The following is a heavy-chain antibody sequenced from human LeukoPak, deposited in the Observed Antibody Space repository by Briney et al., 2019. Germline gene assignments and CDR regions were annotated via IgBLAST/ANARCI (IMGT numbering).Heavy chain of an antibody. J-gene: IGHJ4*02. Sequence: PSETLSLTCTVSGGSISSYYWSWTRQPPGEGLEWIGYIYYSGSTNYNPSLKSRVTISVDTSKNQFSLKLSSVTAADTAVYYCARKMGICSGGSCYSVFDYWGQGTLVTVSS. CDR3: ARKMGICSGGSCYSVFDY. V-gene: IGHV4-59*01. CDR2: IYYSGST. D-gene: IGHD2-15*01. CDR1: GGSISSYY.